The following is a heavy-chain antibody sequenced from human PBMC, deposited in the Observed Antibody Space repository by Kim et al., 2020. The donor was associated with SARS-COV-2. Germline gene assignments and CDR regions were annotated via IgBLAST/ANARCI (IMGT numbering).Heavy chain of an antibody. Sequence: ASVKVSCKSSGYTFTSYDINWVRQATGQGLEWMGWMNPNSGNTGYAQKFQGRVTMTRNTSISTAYMELSSLRSEDTAVYYCASIPSGSYDSTGTWGWWFDPWGQGTLVTVSS. CDR1: GYTFTSYD. J-gene: IGHJ5*02. CDR3: ASIPSGSYDSTGTWGWWFDP. V-gene: IGHV1-8*01. CDR2: MNPNSGNT. D-gene: IGHD3-10*01.